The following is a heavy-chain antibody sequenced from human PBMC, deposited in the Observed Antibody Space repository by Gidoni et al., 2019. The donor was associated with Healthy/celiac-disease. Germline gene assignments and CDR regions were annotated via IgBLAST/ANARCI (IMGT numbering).Heavy chain of an antibody. CDR1: GYTLTELS. CDR3: ATDGRIAVAGWYPGSAFDI. D-gene: IGHD6-19*01. J-gene: IGHJ3*02. Sequence: QVQLVQSGAEVKKPGASVKVSCKVSGYTLTELSMHWVRQAPGKGLEWMGGFDPEDGETIYAQKFQGRVTMTEDTSTDTAYMELSSLRSEDTAVYYCATDGRIAVAGWYPGSAFDIWGQGTMVTVSS. CDR2: FDPEDGET. V-gene: IGHV1-24*01.